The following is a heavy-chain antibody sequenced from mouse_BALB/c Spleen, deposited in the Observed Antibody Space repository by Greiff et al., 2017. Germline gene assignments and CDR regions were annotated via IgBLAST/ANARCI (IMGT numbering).Heavy chain of an antibody. CDR2: ISSGGST. J-gene: IGHJ2*01. CDR1: GFTFSSYA. V-gene: IGHV5-6-5*01. CDR3: AREGMITTLDY. Sequence: EVHLVESGGGLVKPGGSLKLSCAASGFTFSSYAMSWVRQTPEKRLEWVASISSGGSTYYPDSVKGRFTISRDNARNILYLQMSSLRSEDTAMYYCAREGMITTLDYWGQGTTLTVSS. D-gene: IGHD2-4*01.